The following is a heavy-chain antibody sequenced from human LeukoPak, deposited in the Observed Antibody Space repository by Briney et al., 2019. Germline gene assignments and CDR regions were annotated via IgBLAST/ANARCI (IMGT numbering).Heavy chain of an antibody. J-gene: IGHJ5*02. Sequence: SETLSLTCTVSGGSINSYYWSWIRQPPGKGLEWIGYIYYSGSTNYNPSLKSRVTISVDTSKNQFSLKLSSVTAADTAVYYCARVRCSSTSCYLNWFDPWGQGTLVTVSS. D-gene: IGHD2-2*01. CDR3: ARVRCSSTSCYLNWFDP. CDR2: IYYSGST. CDR1: GGSINSYY. V-gene: IGHV4-59*01.